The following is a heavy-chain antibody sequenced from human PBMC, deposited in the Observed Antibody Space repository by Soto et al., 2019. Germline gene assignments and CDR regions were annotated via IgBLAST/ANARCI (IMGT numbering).Heavy chain of an antibody. V-gene: IGHV3-23*01. CDR2: ISGSGAST. Sequence: GSLRLSCAASGFTFSSYAMSWVRQAPGKGLEWVSAISGSGASTYYADSVKGRSTISRDNSKNTLYLQMNSLRAEDTAVYYCARDRIPTGMEVWGQGTTVTVSS. CDR3: ARDRIPTGMEV. CDR1: GFTFSSYA. J-gene: IGHJ6*02.